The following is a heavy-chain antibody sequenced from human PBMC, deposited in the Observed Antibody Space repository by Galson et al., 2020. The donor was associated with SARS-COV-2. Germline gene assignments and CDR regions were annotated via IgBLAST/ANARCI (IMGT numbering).Heavy chain of an antibody. CDR1: GGSITSGTYY. J-gene: IGHJ5*02. CDR2: IHTSGTT. D-gene: IGHD6-13*01. Sequence: SETLSLTCTVSGGSITSGTYYWSWVRQPAGKGLEWIGRIHTSGTTSYNPSLKSRVTISVDTSKNQFPLKLTSVTAADTAMYYCARGSWPWGQGTLVTVSS. V-gene: IGHV4-61*02. CDR3: ARGSWP.